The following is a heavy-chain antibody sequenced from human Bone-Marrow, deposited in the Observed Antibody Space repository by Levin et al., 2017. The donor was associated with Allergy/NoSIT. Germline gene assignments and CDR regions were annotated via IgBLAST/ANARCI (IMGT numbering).Heavy chain of an antibody. CDR2: INKDGSSI. CDR1: GLTVSSYW. Sequence: PGESLKISCAASGLTVSSYWMHWVRQVSGKGLVWVSRINKDGSSISYADSVKGRFTISRDNAKNTLYLQMNSLRAEDTAVYYCARENEFWSGYYGRYYYGMDVWGQGTTVTVSS. V-gene: IGHV3-74*01. D-gene: IGHD3-3*01. J-gene: IGHJ6*02. CDR3: ARENEFWSGYYGRYYYGMDV.